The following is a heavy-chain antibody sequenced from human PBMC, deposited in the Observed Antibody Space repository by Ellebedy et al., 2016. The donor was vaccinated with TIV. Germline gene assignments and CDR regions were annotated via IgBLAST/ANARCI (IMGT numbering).Heavy chain of an antibody. D-gene: IGHD1-26*01. CDR2: IIPIFGTA. CDR1: GGTFSSYA. Sequence: AASVKVSCKASGGTFSSYAISWVRQAPGQGLEWMGGIIPIFGTANYAQKFQSRVTITADESTSTAYMELSSLRSEDTAVYYCARDQSGSYFASLDYWGQGTLVTVSS. J-gene: IGHJ4*02. CDR3: ARDQSGSYFASLDY. V-gene: IGHV1-69*13.